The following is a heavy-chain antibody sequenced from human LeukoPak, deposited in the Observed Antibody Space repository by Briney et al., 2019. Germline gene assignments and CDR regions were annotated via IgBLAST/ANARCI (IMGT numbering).Heavy chain of an antibody. CDR3: ATHQGYCTNGVCQLDY. CDR1: GGTFSSYA. J-gene: IGHJ4*02. Sequence: ASVKVSCKASGGTFSSYAISWVRQAPGQGLEWMGGIIPIFGTANYAQKFQGRVTITTDESTSTAYMELSSLRSEDTAVYYCATHQGYCTNGVCQLDYWGQGTLVTVSS. V-gene: IGHV1-69*05. CDR2: IIPIFGTA. D-gene: IGHD2-8*01.